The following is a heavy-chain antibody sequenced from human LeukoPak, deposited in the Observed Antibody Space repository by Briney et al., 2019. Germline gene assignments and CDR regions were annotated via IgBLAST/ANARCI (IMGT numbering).Heavy chain of an antibody. V-gene: IGHV3-7*01. D-gene: IGHD1-7*01. J-gene: IGHJ4*02. Sequence: PGGSLRLSCAASGFTFSTSWMSWVRQAPGKGLEWVANIKQDGSEKYYVDSVKGRFTISRDNAKNSLYLQMNSLRAEDTAVYYCARENRDWNYVYWGQGILVTVSS. CDR3: ARENRDWNYVY. CDR2: IKQDGSEK. CDR1: GFTFSTSW.